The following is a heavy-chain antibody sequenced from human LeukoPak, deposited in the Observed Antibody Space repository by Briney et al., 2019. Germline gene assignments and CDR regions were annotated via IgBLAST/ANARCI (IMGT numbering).Heavy chain of an antibody. D-gene: IGHD2-2*01. CDR3: ARRYCSSTSCHYFDY. V-gene: IGHV1-8*01. Sequence: ASVKVSRKASGYTFTSYDINWVRQATGQGLEWMGWMNPNSGNTGYAQKFQGRVTMTRNTSISTAFMELSSLRFEDTAVFYCARRYCSSTSCHYFDYWGQGTLVTVSS. J-gene: IGHJ4*02. CDR2: MNPNSGNT. CDR1: GYTFTSYD.